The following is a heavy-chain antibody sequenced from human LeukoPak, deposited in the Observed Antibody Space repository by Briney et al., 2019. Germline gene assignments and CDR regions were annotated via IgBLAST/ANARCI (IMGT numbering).Heavy chain of an antibody. CDR2: IYTSGST. CDR1: GGSISSGSYY. Sequence: SETLSLTCTVSGGSISSGSYYWSWHRPPAGKGLEWVGRIYTSGSTNYNPPLKSRVTKSTYTTKYHFSLKLVTSAAADTAVYSCARDVTTMIVPSGDWFDPGGQGTLVTVSS. CDR3: ARDVTTMIVPSGDWFDP. D-gene: IGHD3-22*01. V-gene: IGHV4-61*02. J-gene: IGHJ5*02.